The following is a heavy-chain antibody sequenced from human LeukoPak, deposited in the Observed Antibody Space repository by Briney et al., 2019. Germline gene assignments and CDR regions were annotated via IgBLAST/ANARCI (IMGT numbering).Heavy chain of an antibody. J-gene: IGHJ4*02. CDR2: IKTKTDGGTT. D-gene: IGHD2-2*01. CDR3: NTLCCSSTSCN. Sequence: GGSLRLSCAASGLTFSNAWISWVRQAPGKGLEWVGRIKTKTDGGTTDYAAQVKGRFTISRDDSKNTVYLQMNRLQTDDTAVYYCNTLCCSSTSCNWGQGTLVTVSS. V-gene: IGHV3-15*01. CDR1: GLTFSNAW.